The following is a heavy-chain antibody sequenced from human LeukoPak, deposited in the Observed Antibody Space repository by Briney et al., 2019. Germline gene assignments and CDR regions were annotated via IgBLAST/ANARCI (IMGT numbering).Heavy chain of an antibody. D-gene: IGHD5-24*01. CDR3: ARASLRRRDGYNRHYEIDY. CDR2: IYYSGST. V-gene: IGHV4-61*01. J-gene: IGHJ4*02. CDR1: GGSISSGSYY. Sequence: SETLSLTCTVSGGSISSGSYYWNWIRQPPGKGLEWIGYIYYSGSTNYNPSLKSRATISVDTSKNQFSLKLSSVTAAGTAVDFCARASLRRRDGYNRHYEIDYWGQGTLVTVPS.